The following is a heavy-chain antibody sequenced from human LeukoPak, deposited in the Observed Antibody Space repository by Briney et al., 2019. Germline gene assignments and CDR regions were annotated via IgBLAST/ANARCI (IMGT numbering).Heavy chain of an antibody. CDR3: TRGASSGHYVSGDH. V-gene: IGHV3-74*01. CDR1: GFIFNNYW. J-gene: IGHJ4*02. Sequence: GGSLRLSCAASGFIFNNYWMHWVRQAPGRGLVWVSRINGDGSSTSYADSVKGRFTISRDNAKSTVSLQMNSLRAEDTAFYYCTRGASSGHYVSGDHWGQGALVTVSS. CDR2: INGDGSST. D-gene: IGHD3-22*01.